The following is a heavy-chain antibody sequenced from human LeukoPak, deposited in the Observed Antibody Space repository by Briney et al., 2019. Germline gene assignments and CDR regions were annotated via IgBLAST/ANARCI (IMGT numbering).Heavy chain of an antibody. Sequence: SETLSLTCTVSGGSISSSSYYWGWIRQPPGKGLEWIGSISYSGSTYYNPSLKSRVTISVDTSKNQFSLKLSSVTAADTAVYYCARAGGIAAAELDYWGQGTLVTVSS. CDR2: ISYSGST. CDR3: ARAGGIAAAELDY. J-gene: IGHJ4*02. CDR1: GGSISSSSYY. V-gene: IGHV4-39*07. D-gene: IGHD6-13*01.